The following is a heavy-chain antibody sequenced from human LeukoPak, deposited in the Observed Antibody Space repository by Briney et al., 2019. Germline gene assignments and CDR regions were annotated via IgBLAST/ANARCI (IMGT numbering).Heavy chain of an antibody. CDR2: IYYSGST. V-gene: IGHV4-39*01. CDR3: ANSYNFDY. D-gene: IGHD5-24*01. CDR1: GGSISSSSYY. Sequence: SETLCLSCTVSGGSISSSSYYWVGIRQPPGKGLEWIGSIYYSGSTYYNPSLKSRVTISVDTSKNQFSLKLSSVTAADRAVYYCANSYNFDYWGQGTLVTVSS. J-gene: IGHJ4*02.